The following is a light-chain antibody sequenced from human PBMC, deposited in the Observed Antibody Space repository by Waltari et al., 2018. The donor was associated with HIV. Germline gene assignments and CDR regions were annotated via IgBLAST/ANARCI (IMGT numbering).Light chain of an antibody. CDR2: EVS. Sequence: DNVMTQTPLSLSVTSGQPASISCTSRQRLPLSDGQTSFYWYLQKPGQPPQPLIYEVSNRFSVVPDRFSGSGSGTDFTLKISRVEADDVGLYYCMQGIQLPVFGGGTKVEIK. CDR3: MQGIQLPV. CDR1: QRLPLSDGQTS. J-gene: IGKJ4*01. V-gene: IGKV2D-29*01.